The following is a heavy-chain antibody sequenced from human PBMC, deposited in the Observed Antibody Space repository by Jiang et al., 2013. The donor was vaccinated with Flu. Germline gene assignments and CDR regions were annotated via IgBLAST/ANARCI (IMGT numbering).Heavy chain of an antibody. CDR1: GYSFTRYT. V-gene: IGHV1-8*01. CDR2: MNPDTGNS. CDR3: ARASRGSYSFDY. Sequence: GAEVKKPGASVKVSCKPSGYSFTRYTINWVRQAPGQGLEWMGWMNPDTGNSGTAQQFQGRVTMTRNNAVSTAYLELSSPKYEDTAMYYCARASRGSYSFDYWGQGTLVTVSS. J-gene: IGHJ4*02. D-gene: IGHD3-10*01.